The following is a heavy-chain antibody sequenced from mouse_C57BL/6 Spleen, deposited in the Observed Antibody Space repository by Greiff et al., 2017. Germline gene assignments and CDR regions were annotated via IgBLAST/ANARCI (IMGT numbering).Heavy chain of an antibody. J-gene: IGHJ2*01. CDR2: FDPANGNT. V-gene: IGHV14-3*01. D-gene: IGHD1-1*01. CDR1: GFNIKNTY. CDR3: DRSDGSSYVEGY. Sequence: VQLQQSVAELVRPGASVKLSCTASGFNIKNTYMHWVKQRSEQGLEWIGRFDPANGNTKYAPKFQGKATITADTSSNTAYLQLSSLTSEDTAIYYYDRSDGSSYVEGYWGQGTTLTVSS.